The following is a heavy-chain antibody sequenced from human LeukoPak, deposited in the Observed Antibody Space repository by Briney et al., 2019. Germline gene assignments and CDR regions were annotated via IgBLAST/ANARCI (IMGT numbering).Heavy chain of an antibody. CDR3: ARDPGYESWSPFWGGMDV. D-gene: IGHD3-16*01. Sequence: GGSLRLPCAASGFTYSSSWMHWVRQAPGKGLVWVSRITRDGSSTTYADSVKGRFTTSRDNAKNTLYQQMDSLRDDDTAVYYCARDPGYESWSPFWGGMDVWGNGTTVIASS. CDR2: ITRDGSST. V-gene: IGHV3-74*01. CDR1: GFTYSSSW. J-gene: IGHJ6*04.